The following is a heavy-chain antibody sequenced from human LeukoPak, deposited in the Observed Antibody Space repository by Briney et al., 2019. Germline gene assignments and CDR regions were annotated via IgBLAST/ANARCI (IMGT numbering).Heavy chain of an antibody. CDR3: ARESIAAGHDY. V-gene: IGHV4-59*01. D-gene: IGHD6-13*01. CDR2: IYYSGST. J-gene: IGHJ4*02. CDR1: GGSISSYY. Sequence: SETLSLTCTVSGGSISSYYWSWIRQPPGKGLEWIGYIYYSGSTNYNPSLESRVTISVDTSKNQFSLKLSSVTAADTAVYYCARESIAAGHDYWGQGTLVTVSS.